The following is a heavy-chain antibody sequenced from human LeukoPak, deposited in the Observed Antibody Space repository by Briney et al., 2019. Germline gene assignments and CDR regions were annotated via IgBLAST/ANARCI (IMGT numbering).Heavy chain of an antibody. CDR3: ARARLRWFDP. V-gene: IGHV4-34*01. J-gene: IGHJ5*02. Sequence: KPSETLSLTCAVYGGSFSGYYWSWIRQPPGKGLEWIGGINHSGSTNYNPSLKSRVTISVDTSKNQFSLKLSSVTAADTAVYYCARARLRWFDPWGQGTLVTVSS. CDR2: INHSGST. CDR1: GGSFSGYY.